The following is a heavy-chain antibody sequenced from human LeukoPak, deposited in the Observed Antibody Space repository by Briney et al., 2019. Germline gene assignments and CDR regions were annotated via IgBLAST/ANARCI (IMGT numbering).Heavy chain of an antibody. CDR2: ISYSSSAI. CDR1: GFTFSTYS. CDR3: ARDSYGSSGYYYVSDY. J-gene: IGHJ4*02. V-gene: IGHV3-48*02. Sequence: GGSLRLSCAASGFTFSTYSMNWVRQAPGKGLEWVSYISYSSSAIYYADSVKGRFTISRDNAKNSLYLRVNSLRDEDTAVYYCARDSYGSSGYYYVSDYWGQGTLVTVSS. D-gene: IGHD3-22*01.